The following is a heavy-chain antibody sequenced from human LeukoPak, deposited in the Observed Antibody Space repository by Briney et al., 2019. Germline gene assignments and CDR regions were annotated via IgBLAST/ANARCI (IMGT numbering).Heavy chain of an antibody. V-gene: IGHV3-33*01. CDR2: IWYDGSNK. J-gene: IGHJ4*02. CDR1: GFTFSSYG. Sequence: GGSLRLSCAASGFTFSSYGMHWVRQAPGKGLEWVDVIWYDGSNKYYADSVKGRFTISRDNSKNTLYLQMNSLRAEDTAVYYRARVMRGYFDYWGQGTLVTVSS. CDR3: ARVMRGYFDY.